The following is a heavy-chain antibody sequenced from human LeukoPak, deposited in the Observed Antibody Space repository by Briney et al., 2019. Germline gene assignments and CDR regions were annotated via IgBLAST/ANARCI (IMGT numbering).Heavy chain of an antibody. D-gene: IGHD5-12*01. CDR1: GGTFSSYA. CDR3: ARRGYSGYDPGHYMDV. V-gene: IGHV1-69*13. J-gene: IGHJ6*03. CDR2: IIPIFGTA. Sequence: WASVKVSCKASGGTFSSYAISWVRQAPGQGLEWMGGIIPIFGTANYAQKFQGRVTITADESTSTAYMELSSLRSEDTAVYYCARRGYSGYDPGHYMDVWGKGTTVTISS.